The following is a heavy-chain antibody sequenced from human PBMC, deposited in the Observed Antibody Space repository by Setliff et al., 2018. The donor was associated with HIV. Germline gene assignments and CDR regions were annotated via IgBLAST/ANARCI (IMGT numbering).Heavy chain of an antibody. J-gene: IGHJ6*02. V-gene: IGHV4-34*01. CDR3: ARGLSVYSYANVYYYHGMDV. D-gene: IGHD5-18*01. Sequence: SETLSLTCAVYGGSFSGYYWSWIRQSPGKGLEWIGSFHYSGSTSYNPSLKSRVAISVDTSKSQFSLKMTSVTAADTAVYYCARGLSVYSYANVYYYHGMDVWGQGTTVTVSS. CDR2: FHYSGST. CDR1: GGSFSGYY.